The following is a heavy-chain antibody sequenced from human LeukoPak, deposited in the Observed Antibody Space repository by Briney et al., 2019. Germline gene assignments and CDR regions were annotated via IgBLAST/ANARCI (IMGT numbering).Heavy chain of an antibody. J-gene: IGHJ4*02. CDR3: ARSLGYCSGGSCYPFDC. D-gene: IGHD2-15*01. Sequence: GGSLRLSCAASGFSFSSFWMTWVRQTPGRGLEWVANINQDGSEIYYVDSLKGRFIISRDNAKSSLYLQMNSLRAEDTAVYYCARSLGYCSGGSCYPFDCWGQGTLVTVSS. CDR1: GFSFSSFW. V-gene: IGHV3-7*04. CDR2: INQDGSEI.